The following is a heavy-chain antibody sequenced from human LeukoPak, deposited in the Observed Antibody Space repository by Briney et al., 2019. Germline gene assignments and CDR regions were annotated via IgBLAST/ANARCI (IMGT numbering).Heavy chain of an antibody. CDR1: GYTFTGYY. CDR2: INPNSGGT. J-gene: IGHJ6*03. Sequence: GASVKVSCKASGYTFTGYYMHWVRQAPGQGLEWMGWINPNSGGTNYPQKFQGRVTMTRDTSISTAYMELSRLRSDDTAVYYCARATVATFYYMDVWGKGTTVTVSS. V-gene: IGHV1-2*02. CDR3: ARATVATFYYMDV. D-gene: IGHD1/OR15-1a*01.